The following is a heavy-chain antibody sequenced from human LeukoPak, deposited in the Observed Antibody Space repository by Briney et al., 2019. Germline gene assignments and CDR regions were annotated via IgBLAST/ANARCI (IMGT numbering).Heavy chain of an antibody. V-gene: IGHV3-21*01. Sequence: GGSLRLSCAASGFSVSSDYMSWVRQAPGKGLEWVSSISTSSSYIYYTDSVKGRFTISRDNARNSLYLQMNSLRAEDTAVYYCARDDDSYMDVWGKGTTVTISS. CDR3: ARDDDSYMDV. D-gene: IGHD3-9*01. CDR2: ISTSSSYI. CDR1: GFSVSSDY. J-gene: IGHJ6*03.